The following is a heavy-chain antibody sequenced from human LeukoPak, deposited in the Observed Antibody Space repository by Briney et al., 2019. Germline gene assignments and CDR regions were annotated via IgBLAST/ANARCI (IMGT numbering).Heavy chain of an antibody. V-gene: IGHV4-59*08. CDR3: ARLGIGVVPSAMLGDYYFDY. D-gene: IGHD2-2*01. CDR2: IYYSGST. J-gene: IGHJ4*02. Sequence: SQTLSLTCTVSGGSISSYYWSWIRQPPGKGLEWIGYIYYSGSTKYNPSLKSRVTISVDTSKSQFSLKLTSVTAADTAVYYCARLGIGVVPSAMLGDYYFDYWGQGTLVTVSS. CDR1: GGSISSYY.